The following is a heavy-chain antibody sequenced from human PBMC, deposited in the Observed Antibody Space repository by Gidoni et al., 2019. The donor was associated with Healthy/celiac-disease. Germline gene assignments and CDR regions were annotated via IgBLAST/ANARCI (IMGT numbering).Heavy chain of an antibody. CDR2: IIPILGIA. Sequence: QVQLVQSGAEVKKPGSSVKFSCNSSGRTFTSYAIRWVRQGHGQGLEWMGRIIPILGIADYAQKFQGRVTITANKSTSTAYMELSSLRSEDTAVYYCARDSGDSSGYYYSVYWGQGTLVTVSS. D-gene: IGHD3-22*01. J-gene: IGHJ4*02. V-gene: IGHV1-69*04. CDR3: ARDSGDSSGYYYSVY. CDR1: GRTFTSYA.